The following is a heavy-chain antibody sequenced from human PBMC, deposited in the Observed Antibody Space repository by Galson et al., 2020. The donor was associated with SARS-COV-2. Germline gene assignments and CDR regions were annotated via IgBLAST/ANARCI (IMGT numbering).Heavy chain of an antibody. V-gene: IGHV1-69*13. J-gene: IGHJ6*02. Sequence: SVKVSRKASGDSFRRYAINWVRQAPGQGLEWMGGIIPLYGTPKYAQKFQGRVTITADESTSTAYMEVSSLRSEDTAVYYWAILDAYASSPAVWGQGTTVTVSS. CDR3: AILDAYASSPAV. CDR1: GDSFRRYA. CDR2: IIPLYGTP. D-gene: IGHD2-2*01.